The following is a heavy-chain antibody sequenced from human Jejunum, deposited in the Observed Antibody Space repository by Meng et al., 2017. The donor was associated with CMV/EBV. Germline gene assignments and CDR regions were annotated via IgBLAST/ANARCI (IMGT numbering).Heavy chain of an antibody. J-gene: IGHJ3*02. CDR2: IDPKSGDT. D-gene: IGHD3-9*01. CDR3: ARLPNSPTVDDI. V-gene: IGHV1-2*02. CDR1: GYTPPGRY. Sequence: KSLGYTPPGRYIPWVRQAPEQGLGWLGWIDPKSGDTKFAQEFQGEVKLTRETSIGTAYMELSSLRSDDTAFYYCARLPNSPTVDDIWGQGTMVTVSS.